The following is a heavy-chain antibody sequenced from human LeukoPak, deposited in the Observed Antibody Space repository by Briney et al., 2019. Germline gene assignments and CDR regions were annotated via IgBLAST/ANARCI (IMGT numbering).Heavy chain of an antibody. Sequence: GRSLRLSCAASGFTFSSYGMHWVRQAPGKGLEWVAVIWYDGSNKYYADSVKGRFTISRDNSKNMLYLQMNSLRAEDTAVYYCARDAAYVGATPFDFWGQGTLVTVSS. CDR1: GFTFSSYG. CDR3: ARDAAYVGATPFDF. CDR2: IWYDGSNK. D-gene: IGHD1-26*01. V-gene: IGHV3-33*01. J-gene: IGHJ4*02.